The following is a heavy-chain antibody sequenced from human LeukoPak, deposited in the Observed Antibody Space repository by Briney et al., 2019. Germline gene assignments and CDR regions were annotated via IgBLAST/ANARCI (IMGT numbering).Heavy chain of an antibody. J-gene: IGHJ4*02. V-gene: IGHV4-61*02. CDR1: GGSISSGSYY. D-gene: IGHD3-10*01. Sequence: SSQTLSLTCTVSGGSISSGSYYWSWIRQPAGKGLEWIGRIYTSGSTNYNPSLKSRVTISVDTSKNQFSLKLSSVTAADTAVYYCARDKSSYYGSGSYLDYWGQGTLATVSS. CDR2: IYTSGST. CDR3: ARDKSSYYGSGSYLDY.